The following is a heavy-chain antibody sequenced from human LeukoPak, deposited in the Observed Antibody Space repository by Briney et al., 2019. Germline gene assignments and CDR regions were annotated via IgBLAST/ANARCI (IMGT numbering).Heavy chain of an antibody. Sequence: GGSLRLSCAASGFTFSSHSMNWVRQAPGKGLEWISYISSSSSTIYYADSVKGRFTISRDNAKNSLYLRMNSLRAEDTAVYFCASDTWTWGQGTLVTVSS. CDR2: ISSSSSTI. CDR1: GFTFSSHS. J-gene: IGHJ5*02. D-gene: IGHD1-1*01. CDR3: ASDTWT. V-gene: IGHV3-48*01.